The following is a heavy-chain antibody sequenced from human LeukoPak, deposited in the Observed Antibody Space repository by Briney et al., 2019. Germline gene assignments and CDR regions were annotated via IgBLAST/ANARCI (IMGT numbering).Heavy chain of an antibody. CDR1: GGSISSYY. CDR2: IYTSGST. D-gene: IGHD3-10*01. CDR3: ARTIRTMVRGVINYYYYMDV. V-gene: IGHV4-4*09. J-gene: IGHJ6*03. Sequence: SETLSLTCTVSGGSISSYYWSWIRQPPGKGPEWIGYIYTSGSTNYNPSLKSRVTISVDTSKNQFSLKLSSVTAADTAVYYCARTIRTMVRGVINYYYYMDVWGKGTTVTVSS.